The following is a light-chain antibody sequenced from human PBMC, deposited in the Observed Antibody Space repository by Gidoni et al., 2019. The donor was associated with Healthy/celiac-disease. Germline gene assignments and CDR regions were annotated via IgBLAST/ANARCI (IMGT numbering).Light chain of an antibody. CDR3: MQALQTPFT. Sequence: IVMTQSPLSLPVTHGEPASISCRSSQSLLHSNGYNYLDWYLQKPGQSPQLLSYLGSNRASGVPDRFSGRGSGTDFTLKISRVEAEDVGVYYCMQALQTPFTFGPGTKVDIK. CDR1: QSLLHSNGYNY. CDR2: LGS. J-gene: IGKJ3*01. V-gene: IGKV2-28*01.